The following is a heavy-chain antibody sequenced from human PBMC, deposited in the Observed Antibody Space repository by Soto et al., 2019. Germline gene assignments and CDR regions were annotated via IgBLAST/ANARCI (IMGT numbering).Heavy chain of an antibody. CDR3: ARDPTFYDFWSDYQGYYFDY. J-gene: IGHJ4*02. CDR2: INAGNGNT. CDR1: GYTFTSYA. Sequence: ASVKVSCKASGYTFTSYAMHWVRQAPGQRLEWMGWINAGNGNTKYSQKFQGRVTITRDTSASTAYMELSSLRSEDTAVYYCARDPTFYDFWSDYQGYYFDYWGQGTLVTVSS. V-gene: IGHV1-3*01. D-gene: IGHD3-3*01.